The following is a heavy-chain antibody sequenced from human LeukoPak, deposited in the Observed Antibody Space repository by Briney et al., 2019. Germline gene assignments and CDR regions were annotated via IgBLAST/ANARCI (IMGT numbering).Heavy chain of an antibody. V-gene: IGHV4-59*08. Sequence: SETLSLTCTVSGGSISSYYWSWIRQPPGKGLEWIGYISYSGSTNYNPSFKSRVTLSLDTSKNQFSLKLSSVTAADTAVYYCASVPHYDIFRFDPWGQGTLVTVSS. CDR1: GGSISSYY. CDR3: ASVPHYDIFRFDP. D-gene: IGHD3-9*01. J-gene: IGHJ5*02. CDR2: ISYSGST.